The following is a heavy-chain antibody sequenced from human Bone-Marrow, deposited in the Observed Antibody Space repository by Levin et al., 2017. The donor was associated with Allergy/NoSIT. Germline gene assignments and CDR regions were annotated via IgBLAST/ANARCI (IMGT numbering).Heavy chain of an antibody. CDR1: GGTFSSYA. Sequence: RASVKVSCKASGGTFSSYAISWVRQAPGQGLEWMGGIIPIFGTANYAQKFQGRVTITADESTSTAYMELSSLRSEDTAVYYCAREGYYDSSGSPPFDYWGQGTLVTVSS. CDR2: IIPIFGTA. D-gene: IGHD3-22*01. J-gene: IGHJ4*02. CDR3: AREGYYDSSGSPPFDY. V-gene: IGHV1-69*13.